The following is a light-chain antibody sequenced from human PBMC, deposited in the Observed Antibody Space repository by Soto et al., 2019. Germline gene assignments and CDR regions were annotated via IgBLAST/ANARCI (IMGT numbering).Light chain of an antibody. CDR3: KQYNNWPFS. Sequence: EIVMTQSPGTLSVSPGERATLSCRAGQGVTTNFAWYQQKSGQSPRLLIYDVSIRATGVQARFSGTGSETDFTLTIRGLQSEDSAVYFCKQYNNWPFSVGQGTRLEIK. J-gene: IGKJ5*01. CDR1: QGVTTN. CDR2: DVS. V-gene: IGKV3-15*01.